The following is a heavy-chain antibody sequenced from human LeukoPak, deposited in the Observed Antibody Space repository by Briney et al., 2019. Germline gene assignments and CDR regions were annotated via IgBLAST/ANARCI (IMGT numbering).Heavy chain of an antibody. J-gene: IGHJ4*02. CDR3: ARDLGGYNFDY. D-gene: IGHD5-24*01. V-gene: IGHV3-11*06. Sequence: SVKGRFTISRDNAKDSVYLQMNSLRAEDTAVYYCARDLGGYNFDYRGQGTLVTVSS.